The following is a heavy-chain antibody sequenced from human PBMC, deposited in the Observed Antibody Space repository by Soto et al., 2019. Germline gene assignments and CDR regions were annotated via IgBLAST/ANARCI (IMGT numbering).Heavy chain of an antibody. CDR1: GYTFTSYG. V-gene: IGHV1-18*01. J-gene: IGHJ4*02. CDR2: ISAYNGNT. Sequence: GASVKVSCKASGYTFTSYGISWVRQAPGQGLEWMGWISAYNGNTNYAQKLQGRVTMTTDTSTSTAYMELRSLRSDDTAVYYCVYGGVVDYPRRTRGHNYFDYWGQGTLVTVSS. CDR3: VYGGVVDYPRRTRGHNYFDY. D-gene: IGHD2-2*02.